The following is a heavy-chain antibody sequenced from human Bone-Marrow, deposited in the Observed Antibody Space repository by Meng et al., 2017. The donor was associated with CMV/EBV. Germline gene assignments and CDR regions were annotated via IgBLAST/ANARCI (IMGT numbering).Heavy chain of an antibody. Sequence: GSLRLSCTVSGASISSYYWSWIRQPPGKGLEWIGYIYYSGSTNYNPSLKSRVAISVDTSKNQLSLKLNSVTTADTAVYYCALLDGFGEFTSDYYYYGMDVWGQGTTVTVYS. CDR2: IYYSGST. CDR1: GASISSYY. J-gene: IGHJ6*01. D-gene: IGHD3-10*01. CDR3: ALLDGFGEFTSDYYYYGMDV. V-gene: IGHV4-59*01.